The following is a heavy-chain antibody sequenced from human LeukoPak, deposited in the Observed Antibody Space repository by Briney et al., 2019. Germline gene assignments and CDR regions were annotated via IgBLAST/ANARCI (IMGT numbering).Heavy chain of an antibody. Sequence: PGGSLRLSCAGSGFTFSRYRTRCVRQAPGKGLEWVASIKQDVGDEYYGDSVKGRFIISRDNGKNSLFLQMNSLRAEDTAVYYCAREGDGFDIWGQGTMVTVYS. J-gene: IGHJ3*02. CDR2: IKQDVGDE. CDR3: AREGDGFDI. V-gene: IGHV3-7*01. CDR1: GFTFSRYR.